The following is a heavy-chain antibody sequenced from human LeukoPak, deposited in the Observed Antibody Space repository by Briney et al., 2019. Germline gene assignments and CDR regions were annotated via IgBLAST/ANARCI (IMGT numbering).Heavy chain of an antibody. CDR1: GGSTSSYY. V-gene: IGHV4-59*01. CDR3: ARAVVFYYDGSGYSTRFDY. CDR2: IYYSGST. D-gene: IGHD3-22*01. J-gene: IGHJ4*02. Sequence: TSETLSLTCTVSGGSTSSYYWSWIRQPPGKGLEWIGYIYYSGSTSYTPSLKSRVTISLDTSKNQFSLKVRSVTAADTAMYYCARAVVFYYDGSGYSTRFDYWGQGTLVTVSS.